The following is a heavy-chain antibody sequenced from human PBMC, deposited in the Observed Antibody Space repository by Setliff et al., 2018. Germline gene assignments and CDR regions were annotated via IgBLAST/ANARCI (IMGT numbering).Heavy chain of an antibody. CDR3: ARGHTIGALLRHFDC. D-gene: IGHD1-1*01. CDR1: GFTFSSYW. Sequence: GGSLRLSCAASGFTFSSYWMSWVRQAPGKGLEWVANIKQDGSEKYYVDSVKGRFTISRDNAKNSLYLQMSSLRAEDTAMYYCARGHTIGALLRHFDCWGQGTLVTVSS. V-gene: IGHV3-7*01. CDR2: IKQDGSEK. J-gene: IGHJ4*02.